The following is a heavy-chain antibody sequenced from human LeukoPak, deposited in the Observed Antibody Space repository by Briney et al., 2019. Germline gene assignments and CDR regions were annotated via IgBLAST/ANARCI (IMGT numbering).Heavy chain of an antibody. CDR1: GYKFTSYW. D-gene: IGHD2-21*02. V-gene: IGHV5-51*01. CDR2: IYPGDSDI. CDR3: ARTNCGGDCYSAIDY. Sequence: GESLKISCQGSGYKFTSYWVGWARQMPGKGLEWMGIIYPGDSDIRYSPPFQGQVTISADKSMSTAYLQWRSLKASDTAMYYCARTNCGGDCYSAIDYWGQGTLVTVSS. J-gene: IGHJ4*02.